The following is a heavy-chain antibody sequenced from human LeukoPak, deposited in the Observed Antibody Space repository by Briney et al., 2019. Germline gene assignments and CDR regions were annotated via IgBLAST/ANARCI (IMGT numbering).Heavy chain of an antibody. V-gene: IGHV3-7*04. CDR1: GFTFSSYW. CDR2: IKEDGREK. Sequence: GGSLRLSCAASGFTFSSYWMSWVRQTPQKELEWVANIKEDGREKYYVDSVKGRFTISRENTKNSLYLQMNSLRADDTAVYYCARDHLGYSFDYWGQGTLFTVSS. J-gene: IGHJ4*02. CDR3: ARDHLGYSFDY.